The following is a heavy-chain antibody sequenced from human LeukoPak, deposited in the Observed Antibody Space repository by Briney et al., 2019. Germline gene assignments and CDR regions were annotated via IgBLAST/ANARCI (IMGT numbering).Heavy chain of an antibody. J-gene: IGHJ5*02. CDR2: IYYSGTT. Sequence: SETLSLTCTVSGGSISRSSCYWTWIRQHPGKGLEWIGYIYYSGTTFYDPSLKSRITISVDTSKNQFSLKLSSVTAADTAVYYCARGGYISHWFDPWGQGTLVTVSS. CDR3: ARGGYISHWFDP. V-gene: IGHV4-31*03. D-gene: IGHD5-24*01. CDR1: GGSISRSSCY.